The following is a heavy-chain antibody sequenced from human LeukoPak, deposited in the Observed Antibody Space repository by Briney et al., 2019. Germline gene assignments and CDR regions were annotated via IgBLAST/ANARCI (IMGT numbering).Heavy chain of an antibody. CDR3: ARDLGEGYADS. Sequence: ASVKVSCKASGYTFTVYYMHGERQAPGQGHEWMGWISPNSGGTNYAQKFQGRVTMTRYTSISTAYMELSSLRSDDTAVYYCARDLGEGYADSWGQGTLVTVSS. J-gene: IGHJ5*01. CDR1: GYTFTVYY. D-gene: IGHD5-24*01. V-gene: IGHV1-2*02. CDR2: ISPNSGGT.